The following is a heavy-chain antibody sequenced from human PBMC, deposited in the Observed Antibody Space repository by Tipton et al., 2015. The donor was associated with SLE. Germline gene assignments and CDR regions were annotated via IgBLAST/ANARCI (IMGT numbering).Heavy chain of an antibody. CDR3: ARQRDLDAFDI. CDR1: GASFSGYY. Sequence: TLSLTCTVSGASFSGYYWSWIRQPPGKGLEWIGYLSDIGRTNYKSSLRSRFTISVDTSRYLLSLKVTSVTAADTAVYYCARQRDLDAFDIWGQGTMVIVSS. V-gene: IGHV4-59*08. J-gene: IGHJ3*02. CDR2: LSDIGRT.